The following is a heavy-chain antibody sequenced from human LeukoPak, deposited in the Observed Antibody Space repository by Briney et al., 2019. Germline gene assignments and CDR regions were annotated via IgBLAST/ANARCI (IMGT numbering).Heavy chain of an antibody. CDR1: GGSISSYC. D-gene: IGHD2-15*01. Sequence: SETLSLTCTVSGGSISSYCWSWIRQPPGKGLEWIGYIYYSGSTNYNPSLKSRVTISVDTSKNQFSLKLSSVTAADTAVYYCARGPRGLEVGDYWGQGTLVTVSS. J-gene: IGHJ4*02. CDR3: ARGPRGLEVGDY. CDR2: IYYSGST. V-gene: IGHV4-59*08.